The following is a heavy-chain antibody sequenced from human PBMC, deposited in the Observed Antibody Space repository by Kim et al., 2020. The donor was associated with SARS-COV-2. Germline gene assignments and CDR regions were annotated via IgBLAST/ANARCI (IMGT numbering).Heavy chain of an antibody. CDR2: INHSGST. J-gene: IGHJ4*02. D-gene: IGHD6-19*01. CDR1: GGSFSGYY. CDR3: ARSYPDSSGWYRSPFDY. Sequence: SETLSLTCAVYGGSFSGYYWSWIRQPPGKGLEWIGEINHSGSTNYNPSLKSRVTISVDTSKNQFSLKLSSVTAADTAVYYCARSYPDSSGWYRSPFDYWGQGTLVTVSS. V-gene: IGHV4-34*01.